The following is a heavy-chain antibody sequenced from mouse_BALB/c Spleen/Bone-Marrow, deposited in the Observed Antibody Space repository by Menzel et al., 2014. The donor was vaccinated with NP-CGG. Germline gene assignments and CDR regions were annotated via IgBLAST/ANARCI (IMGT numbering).Heavy chain of an antibody. J-gene: IGHJ3*01. V-gene: IGHV14-3*02. CDR3: AEGYDAWIAY. D-gene: IGHD2-2*01. CDR1: GFNIEDTY. Sequence: EVQLQQSGAELVKPGASVKLSCTASGFNIEDTYVHWVKQRPEQGLEWIGRIDPANGNTKYDPKFQGKATVTSDTSSNTAYLHLNSLTSKDTAVYYCAEGYDAWIAYWGQGTLVTVSA. CDR2: IDPANGNT.